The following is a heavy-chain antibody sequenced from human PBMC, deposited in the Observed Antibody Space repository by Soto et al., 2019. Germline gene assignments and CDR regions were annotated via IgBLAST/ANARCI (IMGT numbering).Heavy chain of an antibody. V-gene: IGHV4-39*01. CDR1: GGSISSSSYY. D-gene: IGHD5-12*01. Sequence: QLQLQESGPGLVKPSETLSLTCTVSGGSISSSSYYWGWIRQPPGKGLEWIGSIYYSGSTYYNPSLKSRVTISVDTSKNQFSLKLSSVTAADTAVYYCARHYSGYDSYFDYWGQGTLVTVSS. CDR3: ARHYSGYDSYFDY. CDR2: IYYSGST. J-gene: IGHJ4*02.